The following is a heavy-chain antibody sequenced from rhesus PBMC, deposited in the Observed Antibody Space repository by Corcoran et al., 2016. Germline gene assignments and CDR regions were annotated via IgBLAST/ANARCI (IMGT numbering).Heavy chain of an antibody. V-gene: IGHV4-147*01. CDR1: GYSISSNY. Sequence: QVQLQESGPGLVKPSETLSLTCAVSGYSISSNYWSWIRQPPGKGLEWIGYIYGSSGSPYYNPSLKSRVTISTDTSKNQVALKLSSVTAADTAVYDCARGPGGLDSWGQGVVVTVSS. J-gene: IGHJ6*01. CDR3: ARGPGGLDS. CDR2: IYGSSGSP.